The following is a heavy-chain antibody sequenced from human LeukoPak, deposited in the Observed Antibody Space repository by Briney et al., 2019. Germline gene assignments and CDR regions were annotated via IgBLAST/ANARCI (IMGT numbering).Heavy chain of an antibody. CDR1: GYTLTELS. CDR2: INPNSGGT. Sequence: GASVKVSCKVSGYTLTELSMHWVRQAPGKGLEWMGWINPNSGGTNYAQKFQGRVTMTRDTSISTAYVELSRLRSDDTAVYYCARDDWVVPAAMTVGDCLVYWGQGTLVTVSS. D-gene: IGHD2-2*01. V-gene: IGHV1-2*02. CDR3: ARDDWVVPAAMTVGDCLVY. J-gene: IGHJ4*02.